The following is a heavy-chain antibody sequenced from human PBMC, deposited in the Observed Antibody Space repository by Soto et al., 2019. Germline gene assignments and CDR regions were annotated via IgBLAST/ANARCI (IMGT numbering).Heavy chain of an antibody. D-gene: IGHD2-15*01. CDR3: AKGLIEFNAFDI. CDR1: GFTFDDYA. CDR2: ISWNSGSI. V-gene: IGHV3-9*01. Sequence: PGGSLRLSCAASGFTFDDYAMHWVRQAPGKGLEWVSGISWNSGSIGYADSVKGRFTISRDNAKNSLYLQMNSLRAEDTALYYCAKGLIEFNAFDIWGQGTMVTVSS. J-gene: IGHJ3*02.